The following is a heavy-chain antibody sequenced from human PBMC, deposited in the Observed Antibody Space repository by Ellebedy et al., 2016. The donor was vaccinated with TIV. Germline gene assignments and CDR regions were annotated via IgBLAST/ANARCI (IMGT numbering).Heavy chain of an antibody. J-gene: IGHJ4*02. CDR2: IYSGGST. CDR1: GASISSGPYY. V-gene: IGHV4-31*03. D-gene: IGHD6-19*01. CDR3: ARGIEQWLTY. Sequence: SETLSLXXTVSGASISSGPYYWNWIRQHPGKGLEWIWYIYSGGSTYYSPSLNSRVTISLDTSKNQFSLKLTSVTAADTAVYYCARGIEQWLTYWGQGTLVTVSS.